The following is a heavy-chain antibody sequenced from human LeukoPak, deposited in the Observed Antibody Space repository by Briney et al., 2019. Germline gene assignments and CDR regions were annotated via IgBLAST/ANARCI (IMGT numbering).Heavy chain of an antibody. V-gene: IGHV3-33*01. CDR1: GFTFSSYG. Sequence: GRSLRLSCAASGFTFSSYGMHWVCQAPGKGLEWEAVIWYDGSNKYYADSVKGRFTISRDNSKNTLYLQMNSLRAEGTAVYYCARHIVVVPAATSGMDVWGKGTTVTVSS. CDR3: ARHIVVVPAATSGMDV. D-gene: IGHD2-2*01. CDR2: IWYDGSNK. J-gene: IGHJ6*04.